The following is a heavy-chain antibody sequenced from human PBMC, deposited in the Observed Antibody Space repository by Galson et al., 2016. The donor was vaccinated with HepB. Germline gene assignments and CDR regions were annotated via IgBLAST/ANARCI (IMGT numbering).Heavy chain of an antibody. D-gene: IGHD6-13*01. Sequence: SETLSLTCAVSGGSISNNWWTWVRQPPGMGLEWIGEIYHTGGTNYNPSLESRVTISVDKSKNQFSLRLTSVTAADTAVYYCARGTGIGDYWGQGTLVTVSS. CDR1: GGSISNNW. CDR3: ARGTGIGDY. V-gene: IGHV4-4*02. J-gene: IGHJ4*02. CDR2: IYHTGGT.